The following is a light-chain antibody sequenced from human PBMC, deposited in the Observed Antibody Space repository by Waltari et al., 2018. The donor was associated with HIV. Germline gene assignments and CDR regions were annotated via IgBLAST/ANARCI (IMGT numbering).Light chain of an antibody. V-gene: IGKV4-1*01. CDR3: QQYYSVPYT. J-gene: IGKJ2*01. CDR2: WAS. Sequence: DVVVTQSPDPLAVSVGERATINCQSSRNLLYLSTTTSYLAWNQQKGGQRPELLIYWASTRESGVPDRFSGSGSGTDFTLTISSLQAEDVAVYYGQQYYSVPYTFGQGTKLEIK. CDR1: RNLLYLSTTTSY.